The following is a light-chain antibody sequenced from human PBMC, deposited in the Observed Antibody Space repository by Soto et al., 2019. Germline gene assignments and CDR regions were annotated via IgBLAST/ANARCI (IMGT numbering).Light chain of an antibody. J-gene: IGKJ2*01. CDR1: QSISDW. Sequence: DIQMTQSPSTLSASVGDRVTITCRASQSISDWLAWYQQKPGKAPNLLIYKASRLESGVPSRFSGSGSGTEFTLTNSSVQPDDFAAYYCQQYKSDPYTFGQGTKLEIK. V-gene: IGKV1-5*03. CDR2: KAS. CDR3: QQYKSDPYT.